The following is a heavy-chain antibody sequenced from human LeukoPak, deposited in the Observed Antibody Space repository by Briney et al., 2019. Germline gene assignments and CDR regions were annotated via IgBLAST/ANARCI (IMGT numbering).Heavy chain of an antibody. CDR3: ARLAATGTKRFDY. J-gene: IGHJ4*02. D-gene: IGHD6-13*01. CDR1: GGSISSSSYY. Sequence: PSETLSLTCTVSGGSISSSSYYWSWIRQPPGKGLEWIGYIYYSGSTNYNPSLKSRVTISVDTSKNQFSLKLSSVTAADTAVYYCARLAATGTKRFDYWGQGTLVTVSS. CDR2: IYYSGST. V-gene: IGHV4-61*05.